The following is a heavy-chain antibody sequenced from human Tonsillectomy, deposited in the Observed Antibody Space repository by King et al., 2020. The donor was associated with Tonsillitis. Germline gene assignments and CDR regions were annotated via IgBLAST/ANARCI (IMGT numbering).Heavy chain of an antibody. CDR1: GGSISSYY. J-gene: IGHJ2*01. CDR3: ARTYYYDSSGYYPARYWYFDL. V-gene: IGHV4-59*08. Sequence: VQLQESGPGLVKPSETLSLTCTVSGGSISSYYWSWIRQPPGKGLEWIGYIYYSGSTNYNPSLKSRVTISVDTSKNQFSLKLSSVTAADTAVYYCARTYYYDSSGYYPARYWYFDLWGRGTLVTVSS. D-gene: IGHD3-22*01. CDR2: IYYSGST.